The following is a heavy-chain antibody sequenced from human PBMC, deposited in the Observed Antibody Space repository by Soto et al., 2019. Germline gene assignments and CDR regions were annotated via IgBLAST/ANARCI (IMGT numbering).Heavy chain of an antibody. V-gene: IGHV3-23*01. CDR2: ISVGGGDT. CDR3: GRVPLDGNYANGVDV. J-gene: IGHJ6*02. D-gene: IGHD4-17*01. CDR1: GFTFNVYA. Sequence: EVQLLESGGGLVQPGGSLRLSCAGSGFTFNVYAMNWVRRAPGKGLEWVSFISVGGGDTQYAESVKGRFTISRDDSKKTLFLQMNSLRADDTAVYYCGRVPLDGNYANGVDVWGQGTTVTVSS.